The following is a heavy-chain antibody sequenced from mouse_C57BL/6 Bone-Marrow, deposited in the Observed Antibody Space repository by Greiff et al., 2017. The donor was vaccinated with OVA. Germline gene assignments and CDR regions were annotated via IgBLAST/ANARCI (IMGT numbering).Heavy chain of an antibody. D-gene: IGHD2-5*01. CDR1: GYTFTDYE. J-gene: IGHJ4*01. CDR2: IDPETGGT. V-gene: IGHV1-15*01. CDR3: TRGYSNYYAMDY. Sequence: VQVVESGAELVRPGASVTLSCKASGYTFTDYEMHWVKQTPVHGLEWIGAIDPETGGTAYNQKFNGKAILTADKSSSTAYMELRSLTSDDSAVYYCTRGYSNYYAMDYWGQGTSVTVSS.